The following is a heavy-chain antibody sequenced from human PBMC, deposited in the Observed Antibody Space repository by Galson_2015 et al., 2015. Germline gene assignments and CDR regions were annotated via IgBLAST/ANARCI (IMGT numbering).Heavy chain of an antibody. CDR1: GFTFSDYY. CDR3: ARSLYWNHAGDVDY. V-gene: IGHV3-11*01. D-gene: IGHD2-8*02. CDR2: ISASSTTK. Sequence: SLRLSCAASGFTFSDYYMSWIRQAPGKGLEWVSYISASSTTKYYAGSVKGRFTISRDNAKNSLYLQMKSLRAGDTAVYYCARSLYWNHAGDVDYWGQGTLVTVSS. J-gene: IGHJ4*02.